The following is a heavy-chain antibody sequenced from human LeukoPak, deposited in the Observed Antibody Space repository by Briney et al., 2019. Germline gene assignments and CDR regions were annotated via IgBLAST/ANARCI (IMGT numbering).Heavy chain of an antibody. J-gene: IGHJ6*03. Sequence: SETLSLTCTVSGGSISSGGYYWSWIRQHPGKGLEWIGYIYYSGSTYYNPSLKSRVTISVDTSKNQFSLKLSSVTAADTAVYYCAREVSSTSCSHPDCYYYYMDVWGKGTTVTVSS. CDR1: GGSISSGGYY. CDR2: IYYSGST. V-gene: IGHV4-31*03. CDR3: AREVSSTSCSHPDCYYYYMDV. D-gene: IGHD2-2*01.